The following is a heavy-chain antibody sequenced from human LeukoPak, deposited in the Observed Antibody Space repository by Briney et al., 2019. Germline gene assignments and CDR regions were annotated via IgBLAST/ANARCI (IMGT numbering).Heavy chain of an antibody. Sequence: PGRSLRLSCAASGSTFSSYGMHWVRQAPGKGLEWVAVISYDGSNKYYADSVKGRFTISRDNSKNTLYLQMNSLRAEDTAVYYCAKDGTAMALDYWGQGTLVTVSS. CDR2: ISYDGSNK. CDR1: GSTFSSYG. J-gene: IGHJ4*02. D-gene: IGHD5-18*01. CDR3: AKDGTAMALDY. V-gene: IGHV3-30*18.